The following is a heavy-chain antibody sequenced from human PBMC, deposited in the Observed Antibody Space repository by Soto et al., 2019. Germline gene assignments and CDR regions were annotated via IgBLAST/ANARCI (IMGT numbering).Heavy chain of an antibody. D-gene: IGHD1-26*01. J-gene: IGHJ3*02. V-gene: IGHV4-38-2*02. Sequence: SETLSLTCAVSGYSISSGYYWGWIRQPPGKGLEWIGSIYHSGSTYYNPSLKSRVTISVDTSRNQFSLKLSSVTAADTAVYYCAREEGSYYDFDIWGQGXMVTV. CDR2: IYHSGST. CDR1: GYSISSGYY. CDR3: AREEGSYYDFDI.